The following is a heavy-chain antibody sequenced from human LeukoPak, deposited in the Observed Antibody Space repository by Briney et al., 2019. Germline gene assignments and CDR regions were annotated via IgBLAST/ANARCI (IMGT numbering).Heavy chain of an antibody. D-gene: IGHD2-21*02. CDR1: DGSINSYA. CDR2: FYTSGST. V-gene: IGHV4-4*07. Sequence: SETLSLTCIVSDGSINSYAWNWIRQPAGKGLEWIGRFYTSGSTNYNPSLKSRVTMSVDTSKSQFSLTLNSVTAADTAVYYCARDGRLGDWNYFDYWGQGTQVTVSS. J-gene: IGHJ4*02. CDR3: ARDGRLGDWNYFDY.